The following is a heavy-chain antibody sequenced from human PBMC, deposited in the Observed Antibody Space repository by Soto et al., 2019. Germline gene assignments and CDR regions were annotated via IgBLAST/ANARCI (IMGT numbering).Heavy chain of an antibody. CDR1: GFTFSSYD. D-gene: IGHD6-6*01. V-gene: IGHV3-13*01. CDR3: ARELKYSSSPGGHYYYYGMDV. J-gene: IGHJ6*02. CDR2: IGTAGDT. Sequence: GGSLRLSCAASGFTFSSYDMHWVRQATGKGLEWVSAIGTAGDTYYPGSVKGRFTISRGNAKNSLYLQMNSLRAEDTAVYYCARELKYSSSPGGHYYYYGMDVWGQGTTVTVSS.